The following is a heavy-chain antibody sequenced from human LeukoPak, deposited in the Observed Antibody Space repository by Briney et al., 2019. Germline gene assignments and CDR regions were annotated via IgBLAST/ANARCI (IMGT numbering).Heavy chain of an antibody. D-gene: IGHD3-10*01. V-gene: IGHV1-24*01. Sequence: ASVKVSCKVSGYTLTELSMHWVRQAPGKGLEWMGGFDPEDGETIYAQKFQGRVTMTEDTSTDTAYMELSSLRSEDTAVYYCATVATPGRVRGVPNWFDPWGQGTLVTVSS. CDR2: FDPEDGET. J-gene: IGHJ5*02. CDR3: ATVATPGRVRGVPNWFDP. CDR1: GYTLTELS.